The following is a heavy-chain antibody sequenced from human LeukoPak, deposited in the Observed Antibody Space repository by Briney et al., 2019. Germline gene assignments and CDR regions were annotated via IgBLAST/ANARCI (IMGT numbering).Heavy chain of an antibody. D-gene: IGHD2-15*01. J-gene: IGHJ1*01. Sequence: GASVKVSCKASGGTFSSYAISWVRQAPGQGLEWMGGIIPIFGTANYAQKFQGRVTMTRNTSISTAYMELSSLRSEDTAVYYCASGGKILADLLKYFQHWGQGTLVTVSS. CDR1: GGTFSSYA. CDR3: ASGGKILADLLKYFQH. V-gene: IGHV1-69*05. CDR2: IIPIFGTA.